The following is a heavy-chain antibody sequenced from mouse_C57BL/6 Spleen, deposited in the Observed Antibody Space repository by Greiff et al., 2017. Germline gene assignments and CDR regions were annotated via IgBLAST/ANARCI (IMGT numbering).Heavy chain of an antibody. J-gene: IGHJ4*01. V-gene: IGHV5-17*01. CDR3: ARTVTTLYYYAMDY. CDR2: ISSGSSTI. Sequence: EVKLVESGGGLVKPGGSLKLSCAASGFTFSDCGMHWVRQAPEKGLEWVAYISSGSSTIYYADTVKGRFTISRDNAKNTLFLQMTSLRSEDTAMYYCARTVTTLYYYAMDYWGQGTSVTVSS. D-gene: IGHD2-5*01. CDR1: GFTFSDCG.